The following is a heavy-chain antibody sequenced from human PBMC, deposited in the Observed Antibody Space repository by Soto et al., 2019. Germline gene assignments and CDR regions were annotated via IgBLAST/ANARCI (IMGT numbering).Heavy chain of an antibody. D-gene: IGHD6-13*01. CDR2: INPNSGGT. Sequence: ASVKVSCKASGYTFTGYYMHWVRQAPGQGLEWMGWINPNSGGTNYAQKFQGWVTMTRDTSISTAYMELSRLRSDDTAVYYCARGGFSSPDELGFDYWXQGTLVTVSS. J-gene: IGHJ4*02. CDR3: ARGGFSSPDELGFDY. V-gene: IGHV1-2*04. CDR1: GYTFTGYY.